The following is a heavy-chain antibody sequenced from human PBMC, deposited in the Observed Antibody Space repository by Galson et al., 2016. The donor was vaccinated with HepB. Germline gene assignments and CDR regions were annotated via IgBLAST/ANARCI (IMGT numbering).Heavy chain of an antibody. CDR3: ARDRGTPPLTTFFDF. V-gene: IGHV1-18*01. CDR2: ISAYNGNK. J-gene: IGHJ4*02. CDR1: NYDFTMFG. Sequence: SVKVSCKASNYDFTMFGITWVRQAPGQGFEWMGWISAYNGNKNYAQKFQGRVTMTTDISTSIAYMELRSLRSDDTAVYYCARDRGTPPLTTFFDFWGQGTLVTVSS. D-gene: IGHD1-7*01.